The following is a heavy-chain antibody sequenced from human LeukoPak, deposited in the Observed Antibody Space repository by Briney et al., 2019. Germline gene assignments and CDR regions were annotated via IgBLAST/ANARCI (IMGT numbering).Heavy chain of an antibody. Sequence: SETLSLTCAVYGGSFSGYYWSWIRQPPGKGLEWIGEINHSGSTNYNPSLKSRVTISVDKSKKQFSLKLSSVTAADTALYYCARGIWEMATIPYWYFDIWGRGTLVTVSS. CDR3: ARGIWEMATIPYWYFDI. D-gene: IGHD5-24*01. CDR1: GGSFSGYY. J-gene: IGHJ2*01. CDR2: INHSGST. V-gene: IGHV4-34*01.